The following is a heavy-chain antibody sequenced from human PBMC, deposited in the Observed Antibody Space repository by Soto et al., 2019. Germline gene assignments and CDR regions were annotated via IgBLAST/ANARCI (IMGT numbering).Heavy chain of an antibody. CDR3: AKDRGVAPYFHY. J-gene: IGHJ4*02. CDR2: ISYDGSNK. V-gene: IGHV3-30*18. Sequence: QVQLVESGGGVVQPGRSLRLSCVASGFTFSSFGMYWVRQAPGKGLEWVAGISYDGSNKYYVDSVKGRFNISRDNSKNTLNLEMSSLRPEDTAVYYCAKDRGVAPYFHYWGQGALVTVSS. CDR1: GFTFSSFG. D-gene: IGHD3-10*01.